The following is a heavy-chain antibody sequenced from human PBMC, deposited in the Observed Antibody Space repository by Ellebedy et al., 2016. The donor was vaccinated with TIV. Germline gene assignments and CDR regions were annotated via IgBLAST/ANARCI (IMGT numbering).Heavy chain of an antibody. CDR3: ARDRGYDTFDY. J-gene: IGHJ4*02. D-gene: IGHD5-12*01. CDR1: GFTFSASG. Sequence: PGGSLRLSCAASGFTFSASGMTWARQAPGKGLEWVSGISSGGITYYADSVRGRFTISRDNSKNTLYLQMNSLRAEDTAVYYCARDRGYDTFDYWGQGILVTVSS. V-gene: IGHV3-23*01. CDR2: ISSGGIT.